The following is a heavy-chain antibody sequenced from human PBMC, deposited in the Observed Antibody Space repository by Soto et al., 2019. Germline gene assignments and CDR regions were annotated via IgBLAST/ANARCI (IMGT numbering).Heavy chain of an antibody. CDR1: GGSISSGDYY. CDR3: ARGLHSGDAFDY. Sequence: QVQLQESGPGLVKPSQTLSLICTVSGGSISSGDYYWSWIRQPPGKGLEWIGYIYYSGSTYYNPSLKSRVTVSVDTSKNQFSLKMSSVPAADTAVYYCARGLHSGDAFDYWGQGTLVTVSS. D-gene: IGHD3-16*01. CDR2: IYYSGST. V-gene: IGHV4-30-4*01. J-gene: IGHJ4*02.